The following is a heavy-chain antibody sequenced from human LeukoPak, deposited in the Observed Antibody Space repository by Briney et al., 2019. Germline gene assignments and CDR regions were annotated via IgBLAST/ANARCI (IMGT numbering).Heavy chain of an antibody. D-gene: IGHD1-7*01. Sequence: ASVKVSCEASGYTFTGYYMHWVRQAPGQGLEWMGWINPNSGGTNYAQKFQGRVTMTRDTSISTAYMELSRLRSDDTAVYYCARTHPNWTYGWFDPWGQGTLVTVSS. V-gene: IGHV1-2*02. CDR2: INPNSGGT. CDR3: ARTHPNWTYGWFDP. CDR1: GYTFTGYY. J-gene: IGHJ5*02.